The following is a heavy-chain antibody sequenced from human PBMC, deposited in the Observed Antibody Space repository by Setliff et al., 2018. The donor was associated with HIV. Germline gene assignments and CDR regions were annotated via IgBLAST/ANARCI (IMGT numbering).Heavy chain of an antibody. CDR2: SRNKANSYST. Sequence: PGGSLRLSCVASGFIFSDRYIDWVRQAPGKGLEWIGRSRNKANSYSTEYAAPVKGRFTISRDDSKSTLYLQLTTLRTEDTGFYFCTREIRDGYPRSSNWGQGTLVTVSS. J-gene: IGHJ4*02. V-gene: IGHV3-72*01. CDR1: GFIFSDRY. D-gene: IGHD1-1*01. CDR3: TREIRDGYPRSSN.